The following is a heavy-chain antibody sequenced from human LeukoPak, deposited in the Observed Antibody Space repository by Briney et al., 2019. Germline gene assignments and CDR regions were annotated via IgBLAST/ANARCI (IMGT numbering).Heavy chain of an antibody. CDR2: IIPILGIA. V-gene: IGHV1-69*04. CDR1: GGTFSSYA. Sequence: SVKVSCKASGGTFSSYAISWVRQAPGQGLEWMGRIIPILGIANYAQKFQGRVTITADKSTSTAYMELSSLRSEDTAVYYCARGNLETYYYYGMDVWGQGTTVTVSS. D-gene: IGHD1-1*01. CDR3: ARGNLETYYYYGMDV. J-gene: IGHJ6*02.